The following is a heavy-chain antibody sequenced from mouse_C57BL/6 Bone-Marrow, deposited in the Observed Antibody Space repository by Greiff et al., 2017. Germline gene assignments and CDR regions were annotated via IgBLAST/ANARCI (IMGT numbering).Heavy chain of an antibody. CDR3: ARPNYYGSSQGYFED. Sequence: QVHVKQSGPGLVQPSQSLSITCTVSGFSLTSYGVHWVRQSPGTGLEWLGVIWSGGSTDYHAAFISRLSISTDNSKSQVFFKRNSLQADDTAIYYSARPNYYGSSQGYFEDWGQGTTLTVS. CDR2: IWSGGST. CDR1: GFSLTSYG. J-gene: IGHJ2*01. V-gene: IGHV2-2*01. D-gene: IGHD1-1*01.